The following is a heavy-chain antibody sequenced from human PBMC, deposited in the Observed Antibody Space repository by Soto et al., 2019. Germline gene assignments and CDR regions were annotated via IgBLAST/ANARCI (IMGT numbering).Heavy chain of an antibody. CDR1: GGTFSSYA. J-gene: IGHJ6*02. D-gene: IGHD2-2*01. CDR2: IIPIFGTA. Sequence: SVKVSCKASGGTFSSYAISWVRQAPGQGLEWMGGIIPIFGTANYAQKLQGRVTITADESTSTAYMELSSLRSEDTAVYYCARVSDFCSSTSCYRYYGMDVWGQGTTVTVSS. V-gene: IGHV1-69*13. CDR3: ARVSDFCSSTSCYRYYGMDV.